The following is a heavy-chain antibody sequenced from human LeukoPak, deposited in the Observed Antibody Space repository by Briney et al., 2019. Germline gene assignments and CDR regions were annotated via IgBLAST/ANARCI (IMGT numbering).Heavy chain of an antibody. Sequence: PGGSLRLSCAASGFTFSNAWMSWVRQAPGKGLEWVGRIKSKTDGGTTDYAAPVKGRFTISRDDSKNTLYLQMNSLRVEDTAVYYCAKDYPQNQDDPEYFQDWGRGTLVTVSS. CDR1: GFTFSNAW. D-gene: IGHD1-1*01. CDR3: AKDYPQNQDDPEYFQD. J-gene: IGHJ1*01. CDR2: IKSKTDGGTT. V-gene: IGHV3-15*01.